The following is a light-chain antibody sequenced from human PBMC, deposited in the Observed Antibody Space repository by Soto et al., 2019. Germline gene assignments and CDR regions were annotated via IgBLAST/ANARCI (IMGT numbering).Light chain of an antibody. CDR1: SRDVGGYNF. CDR3: SSFTSSITYV. Sequence: QSALTQSASVSGSPGQSITISCTGTSRDVGGYNFVSWYQQHPGKAPKLMIYEVSNRPSGVSYRFSGSKSGNTASLTISGLQAEDEADYYCSSFTSSITYVFGNGTKLTVL. CDR2: EVS. J-gene: IGLJ1*01. V-gene: IGLV2-14*01.